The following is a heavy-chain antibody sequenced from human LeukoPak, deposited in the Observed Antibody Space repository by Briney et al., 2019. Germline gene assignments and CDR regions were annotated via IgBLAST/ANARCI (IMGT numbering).Heavy chain of an antibody. CDR1: GSSVSSSDYY. D-gene: IGHD6-19*01. V-gene: IGHV4-39*07. Sequence: SETLSLTCTVSGSSVSSSDYYWDWMRQPPGKGLEWIGSIYYSGSTYYNPSLKSRVTISVDTSKNQFSLKLSSVTAADTAVYYCARVQWLPRSKSTDYWGQGTLVTVSS. CDR3: ARVQWLPRSKSTDY. J-gene: IGHJ4*02. CDR2: IYYSGST.